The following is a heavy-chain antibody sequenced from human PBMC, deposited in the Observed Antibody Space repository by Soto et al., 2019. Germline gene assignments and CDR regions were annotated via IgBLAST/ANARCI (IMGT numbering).Heavy chain of an antibody. CDR1: GGSISSYY. D-gene: IGHD3-16*01. Sequence: QVQLQESGPGLVKPSETLSLTCTVSGGSISSYYWSWIRQPPGKGLEWIGYIYYSGSTNYNPSLKSRVTISVDTSKNQFSLKLSSVTAADTAVYYCARGRIGEGWGQGTLVTVSS. V-gene: IGHV4-59*01. CDR2: IYYSGST. J-gene: IGHJ4*02. CDR3: ARGRIGEG.